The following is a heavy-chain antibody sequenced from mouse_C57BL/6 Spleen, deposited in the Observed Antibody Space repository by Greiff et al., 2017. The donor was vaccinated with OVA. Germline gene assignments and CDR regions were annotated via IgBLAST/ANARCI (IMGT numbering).Heavy chain of an antibody. CDR3: AREVGGY. Sequence: VQLQQPGAELVRPGSSVKLSCKASGYTFPSYWMHWVKQRPIQGLEWIGNIDPSDSETHYNQKFKDKATLTVDKSSSTAYLQLSSLTSEDSAVYFLAREVGGYRGQGTSVTVSS. V-gene: IGHV1-52*01. CDR2: IDPSDSET. J-gene: IGHJ4*01. CDR1: GYTFPSYW.